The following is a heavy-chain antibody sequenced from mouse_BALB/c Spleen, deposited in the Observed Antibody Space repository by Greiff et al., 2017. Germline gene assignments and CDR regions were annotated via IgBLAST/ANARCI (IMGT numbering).Heavy chain of an antibody. D-gene: IGHD2-10*02. CDR3: AREGYGNYGYFDV. CDR1: GYSITSDYA. Sequence: VQLKQSGPGLVKPSQSLSLTCTVTGYSITSDYAWNWIRQFPGNKLEWMGYISYSGSTSYNPSLKSRISITRDTSKNQFFLQLNSVTTEDTATYYCAREGYGNYGYFDVWGAGTTVTVSS. CDR2: ISYSGST. V-gene: IGHV3-2*02. J-gene: IGHJ1*01.